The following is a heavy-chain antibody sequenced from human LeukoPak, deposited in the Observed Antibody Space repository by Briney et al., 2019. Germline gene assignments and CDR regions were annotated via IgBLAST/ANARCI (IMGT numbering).Heavy chain of an antibody. D-gene: IGHD1-14*01. Sequence: SETLSLTCIVSGGSISSHYWSWIRQPAGKGLEWIGRIYTSGSTNYNPSLKSRVTMSVDTSKNQFSLKLSSVTAADTAVYYCARQTTRGYYYYMDVWGKGTTVTVSS. CDR3: ARQTTRGYYYYMDV. CDR2: IYTSGST. V-gene: IGHV4-4*07. J-gene: IGHJ6*03. CDR1: GGSISSHY.